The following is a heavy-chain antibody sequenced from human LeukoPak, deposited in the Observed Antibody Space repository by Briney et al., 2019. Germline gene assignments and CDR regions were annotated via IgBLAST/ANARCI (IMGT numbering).Heavy chain of an antibody. CDR3: ARPHTVLYNWFDP. CDR2: INPNSGGT. CDR1: GYTFTGYY. Sequence: ASVKVSCKASGYTFTGYYMHWVRQAPGQGLEWMGRINPNSGGTNYAQKFQGRVTMTRDTSISTAYMELSRLRSDDTAVYYCARPHTVLYNWFDPWGQGTLVTVSS. J-gene: IGHJ5*02. V-gene: IGHV1-2*06. D-gene: IGHD4-11*01.